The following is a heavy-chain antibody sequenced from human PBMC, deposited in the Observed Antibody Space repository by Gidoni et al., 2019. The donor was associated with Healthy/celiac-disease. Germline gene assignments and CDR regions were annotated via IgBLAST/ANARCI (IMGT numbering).Heavy chain of an antibody. V-gene: IGHV3-30*03. CDR3: VLGSGSYSIYYYGMDV. D-gene: IGHD3-10*01. J-gene: IGHJ6*02. CDR1: GFTLSSYG. Sequence: QVQLVESGGGVVQHGRSLRLPCAAAGFTLSSYGMHWVRQAPGKGLEWVAFISYDGVNTDYAASVKGRFTISRDNSKHTLYLQMNSLRAEDTAVYYGVLGSGSYSIYYYGMDVWGQGTTVTVSS. CDR2: ISYDGVNT.